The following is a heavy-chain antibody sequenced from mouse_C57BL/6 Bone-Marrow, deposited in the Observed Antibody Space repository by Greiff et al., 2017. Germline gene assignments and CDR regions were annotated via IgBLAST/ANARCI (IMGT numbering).Heavy chain of an antibody. CDR3: ARRWLPGY. D-gene: IGHD2-2*01. J-gene: IGHJ2*01. Sequence: EVQLQQSGPELVKPGASVKISCKASGYTFTDYYMNWVKQSLGKSLEWIGDINPNNGGTSYNQKFKGKATLTVYKSSSTAYMELRSLTSEDSAVYYCARRWLPGYRGQGTTLTVSS. V-gene: IGHV1-26*01. CDR2: INPNNGGT. CDR1: GYTFTDYY.